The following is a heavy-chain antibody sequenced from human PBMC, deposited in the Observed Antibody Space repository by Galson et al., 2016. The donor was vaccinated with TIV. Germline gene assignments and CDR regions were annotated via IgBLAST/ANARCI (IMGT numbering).Heavy chain of an antibody. J-gene: IGHJ3*01. Sequence: SVKVSCKASGHTLTDYTIQWLRQAPGQGLEWMGWINPISGDTNYAQKFQGRVVMTGATSVTTVYLELSRLRSYDTAVYYCATHSCDWYKGRAFDVWGQGTMVTVSS. CDR2: INPISGDT. V-gene: IGHV1-2*02. D-gene: IGHD6-13*01. CDR1: GHTLTDYT. CDR3: ATHSCDWYKGRAFDV.